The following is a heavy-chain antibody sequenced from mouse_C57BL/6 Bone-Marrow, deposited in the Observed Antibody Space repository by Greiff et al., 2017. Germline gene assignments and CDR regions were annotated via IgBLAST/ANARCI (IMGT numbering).Heavy chain of an antibody. CDR2: INPSSGYT. CDR1: GYTFTSYT. J-gene: IGHJ3*01. V-gene: IGHV1-4*01. D-gene: IGHD1-1*01. CDR3: ARSYYYGSSWFAY. Sequence: VKLMESGAELARPGASVKMSCKASGYTFTSYTMHWVKQRPGQGLEWIGYINPSSGYTKYNQKFKDKATLTADKSSSTAYMQLSSLTSEDSAVYYCARSYYYGSSWFAYWGQGTLVTVSA.